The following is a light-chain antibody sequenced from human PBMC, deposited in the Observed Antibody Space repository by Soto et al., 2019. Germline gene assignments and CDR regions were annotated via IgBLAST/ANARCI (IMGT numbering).Light chain of an antibody. CDR1: RDVGSD. V-gene: IGKV1-6*01. Sequence: TQQTQSPLSLSASVGEKIIITCRASRDVGSDVSWYQQKPGQAPKLVIYAASNLYTGVPSRFSGRRSGTEFTLTISSLQPEDFASYYCLQDYGDSWTFGHGTKVDI. CDR2: AAS. J-gene: IGKJ1*01. CDR3: LQDYGDSWT.